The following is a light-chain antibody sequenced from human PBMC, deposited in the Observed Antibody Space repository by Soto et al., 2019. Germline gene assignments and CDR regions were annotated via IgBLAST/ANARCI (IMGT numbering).Light chain of an antibody. CDR1: QSVSSN. V-gene: IGKV3-15*01. CDR2: GAS. J-gene: IGKJ1*01. CDR3: QQYNNWATWT. Sequence: EIVMTQSPATLSVSPGERATLSCRASQSVSSNLAWYQQKPGQAPRLLIYGASTRATGIPARFSGSGSGTEFTLTISSLQSEDFEVYYCQQYNNWATWTFRQGTKV.